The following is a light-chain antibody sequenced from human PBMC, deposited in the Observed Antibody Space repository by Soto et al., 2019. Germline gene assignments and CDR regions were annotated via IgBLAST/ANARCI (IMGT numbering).Light chain of an antibody. CDR2: GAS. V-gene: IGKV3-20*01. CDR1: QSVSSSR. J-gene: IGKJ2*01. CDR3: QQYGSSPPLMYT. Sequence: EIMLTQSPGTLSLSPGERATLSCRASQSVSSSRLAWYQQKPGQAPRLLIYGASSRATGIPDRFSGSASGTDFTLTISKLEPEDIAVYYCQQYGSSPPLMYTFCQGTKLEIK.